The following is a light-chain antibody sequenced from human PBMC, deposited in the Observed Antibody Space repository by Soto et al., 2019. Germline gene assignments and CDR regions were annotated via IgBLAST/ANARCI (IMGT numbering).Light chain of an antibody. CDR2: GAS. J-gene: IGKJ1*01. V-gene: IGKV3-15*01. Sequence: IMMKKSPVTLSVSQLEIATLSCMAGQSVSSNLAWYQQKPGQAPRLLIYGASTRATGIPARFTGSGSGTEFTLTISSLQFDDSAVYYCHQYNGWPRTFGQGTKVDI. CDR3: HQYNGWPRT. CDR1: QSVSSN.